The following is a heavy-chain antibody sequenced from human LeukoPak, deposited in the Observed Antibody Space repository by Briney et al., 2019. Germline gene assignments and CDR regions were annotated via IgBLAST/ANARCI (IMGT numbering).Heavy chain of an antibody. J-gene: IGHJ4*02. CDR2: ISYDGSNK. Sequence: PGGSLRLSCAASGFTFSSYGMHWVRQAPGKGLEWVAVISYDGSNKYYADSVKGRFTISRDNSKNTLYLQMNSLRAEDTAVYYCAIDYYEQLWLNHAFDYWGQGTLVTVSS. D-gene: IGHD5-18*01. V-gene: IGHV3-30*03. CDR3: AIDYYEQLWLNHAFDY. CDR1: GFTFSSYG.